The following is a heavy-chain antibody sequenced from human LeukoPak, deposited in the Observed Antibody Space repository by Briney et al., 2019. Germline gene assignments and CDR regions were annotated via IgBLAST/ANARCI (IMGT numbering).Heavy chain of an antibody. D-gene: IGHD3-3*01. CDR1: GGSISSYY. CDR2: IYYSGST. CDR3: ARVCNDFWSGTESDY. J-gene: IGHJ4*02. Sequence: SETLSLTCTVSGGSISSYYWSWIRQPPGKGLEWIGYIYYSGSTNYNPSLKSRVTISVDTSKNQFSLKLSSVTAADTAVYYCARVCNDFWSGTESDYWGQGTLVTVSS. V-gene: IGHV4-59*01.